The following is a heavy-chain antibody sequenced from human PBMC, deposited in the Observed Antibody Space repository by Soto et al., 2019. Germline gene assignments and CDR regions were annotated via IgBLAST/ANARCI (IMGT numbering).Heavy chain of an antibody. V-gene: IGHV1-69*01. Sequence: QVQLVESGGGVVQPGRSLRLSCAASGFTFSSYAISWVRQAPGQGLEWMGGIIPIFGTANYAQKFQGRVTITADESTSTAYMEMSSLRSEDTTVYYCARDGPGGSGWYEAWFDPWGQGTLVTVSS. CDR2: IIPIFGTA. D-gene: IGHD6-19*01. CDR1: GFTFSSYA. CDR3: ARDGPGGSGWYEAWFDP. J-gene: IGHJ5*02.